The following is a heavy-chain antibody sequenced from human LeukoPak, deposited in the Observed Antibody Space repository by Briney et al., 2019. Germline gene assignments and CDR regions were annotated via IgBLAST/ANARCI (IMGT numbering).Heavy chain of an antibody. CDR2: IKQDGSEK. Sequence: SGGSLRLSCAASGFTFSSYWMSWVRQAPGKGLEWVANIKQDGSEKYYVDSVKGRFTIYRDDAKNSLYLQMNSLRAEDTAVYYCARDSYEWDYFDYWGQGTLVTVSS. D-gene: IGHD5-12*01. V-gene: IGHV3-7*04. CDR1: GFTFSSYW. CDR3: ARDSYEWDYFDY. J-gene: IGHJ4*02.